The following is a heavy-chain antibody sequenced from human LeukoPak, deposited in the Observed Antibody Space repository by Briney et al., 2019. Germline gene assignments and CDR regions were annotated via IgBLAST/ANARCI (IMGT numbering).Heavy chain of an antibody. CDR2: IYYSGST. Sequence: SETLSLTCTVSGGSISSSSYYWGWIRQPPGKGLEWIGSIYYSGSTYYNPSLKSRVTISVDTSKNQFSLKLSSVTAADTAIYFCAKGAGWWDYWGQGILVSVSS. CDR3: AKGAGWWDY. J-gene: IGHJ4*02. CDR1: GGSISSSSYY. D-gene: IGHD6-19*01. V-gene: IGHV4-39*07.